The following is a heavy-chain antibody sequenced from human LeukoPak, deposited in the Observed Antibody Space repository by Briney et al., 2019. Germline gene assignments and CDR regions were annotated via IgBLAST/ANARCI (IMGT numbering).Heavy chain of an antibody. D-gene: IGHD3-22*01. CDR2: IKQDGSEK. V-gene: IGHV3-7*01. J-gene: IGHJ4*02. CDR1: GFTFSSYW. CDR3: AREGGSITMIVVEEYYFDY. Sequence: GGSLRLSCAASGFTFSSYWMSWVRQAPGKGLEWVANIKQDGSEKYYVDSVKGRFTISRDNAKNSLYLQMNSLRAEDTAVYYCAREGGSITMIVVEEYYFDYWGQGTLVTVSS.